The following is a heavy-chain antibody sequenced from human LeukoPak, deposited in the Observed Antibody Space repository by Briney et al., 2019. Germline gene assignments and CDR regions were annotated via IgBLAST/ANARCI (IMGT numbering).Heavy chain of an antibody. CDR3: ARDDYLNWFDP. Sequence: PSETLSLTCTVSGGSISSYYWSWIRQPPGKGLEWIGYIYYSGSTNYNPSLKSRVTISVDKSKNQFSLKLSSVTAADTAVYCCARDDYLNWFDPWGQGTLVTVSS. J-gene: IGHJ5*02. CDR1: GGSISSYY. V-gene: IGHV4-59*12. CDR2: IYYSGST. D-gene: IGHD4-11*01.